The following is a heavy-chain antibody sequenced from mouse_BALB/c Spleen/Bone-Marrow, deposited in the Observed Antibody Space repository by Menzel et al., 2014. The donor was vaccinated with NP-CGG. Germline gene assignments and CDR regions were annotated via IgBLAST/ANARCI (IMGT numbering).Heavy chain of an antibody. J-gene: IGHJ3*01. CDR3: ASLYDGYSVFVY. D-gene: IGHD2-3*01. CDR2: INTNGGST. V-gene: IGHV5-6-2*01. Sequence: EVQVVESGGGLVKLGGSLKLSCAASGFTFSSYYMSWVRQTPEKRLELVAAINTNGGSTYYPDTVKGRFTISRDNAKNTLYLQMSSLKSEDTALYYCASLYDGYSVFVYWGQGTLVTVYA. CDR1: GFTFSSYY.